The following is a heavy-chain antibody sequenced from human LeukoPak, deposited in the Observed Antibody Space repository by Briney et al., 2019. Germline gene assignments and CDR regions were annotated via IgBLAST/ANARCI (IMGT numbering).Heavy chain of an antibody. J-gene: IGHJ6*03. CDR2: TYYRSKWYN. CDR1: GDSVSSNSAA. CDR3: ASSAYGRGPPDVKNDYYDYMDV. Sequence: SQTLSLTCAISGDSVSSNSAAWNWLRQSPSRGLEWLGRTYYRSKWYNDYDTSMKSRITINPDTSRNQFSLQLNSVTPEDTAVYYCASSAYGRGPPDVKNDYYDYMDVWGKGTTVTVSS. V-gene: IGHV6-1*01. D-gene: IGHD3-10*02.